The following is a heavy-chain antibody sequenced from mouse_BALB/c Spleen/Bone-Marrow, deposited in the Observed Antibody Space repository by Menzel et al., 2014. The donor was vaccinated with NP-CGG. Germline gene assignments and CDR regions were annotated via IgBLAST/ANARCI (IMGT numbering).Heavy chain of an antibody. Sequence: DVHLVESGGGLVKPGGSLKLSCAASGFAFSSYDMSWVRQTPEKRLGWVATISSGGSYTYYPDSVKGRFTISRDNARNTLYLQMSSLRSEDTALYYCARHPYYGNYPAWFAYWGQGTLVTVSA. V-gene: IGHV5-9*02. CDR1: GFAFSSYD. J-gene: IGHJ3*01. D-gene: IGHD2-10*01. CDR2: ISSGGSYT. CDR3: ARHPYYGNYPAWFAY.